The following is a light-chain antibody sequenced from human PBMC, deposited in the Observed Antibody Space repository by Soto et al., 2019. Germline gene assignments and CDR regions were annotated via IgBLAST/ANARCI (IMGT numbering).Light chain of an antibody. CDR1: SSDIGSYDR. Sequence: QSALTQPPSVSGYPGQSVTISCIGTSSDIGSYDRVSWYQQSPGTAPKLIIYEVTNRPSGVAGRFSGSKSGNTASLTISGLQAEDEADYYCTSYTTRTALVFGGGTKVTVL. CDR2: EVT. J-gene: IGLJ3*02. CDR3: TSYTTRTALV. V-gene: IGLV2-18*02.